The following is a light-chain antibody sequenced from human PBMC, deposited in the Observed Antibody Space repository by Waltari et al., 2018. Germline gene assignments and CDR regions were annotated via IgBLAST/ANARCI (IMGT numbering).Light chain of an antibody. V-gene: IGKV3-15*01. CDR1: QSISTN. Sequence: EIVMTQSPATLSVSPGERATLSCRASQSISTNLAWYQQKSGQAPRLLSHSASTRAPCIPARFSGSGSGTEFTLTISSLQSEDSGVYYCQQYHNWPPWTFGQGTKVEIK. CDR2: SAS. J-gene: IGKJ1*01. CDR3: QQYHNWPPWT.